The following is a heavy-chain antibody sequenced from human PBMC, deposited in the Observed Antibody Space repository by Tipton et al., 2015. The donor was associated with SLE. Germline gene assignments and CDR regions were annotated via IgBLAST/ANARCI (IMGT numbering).Heavy chain of an antibody. V-gene: IGHV4-34*01. CDR3: ARMSSSWSGGYFDG. Sequence: TLSLTCAVYGASFSDYYWSWIRHPPGKGLEWIGEINDVGGTNFNPSLKSRVTISLDRSKNQFSLKVTSVTAADTAVYYCARMSSSWSGGYFDGWGQGTLVTVSS. CDR2: INDVGGT. D-gene: IGHD6-13*01. CDR1: GASFSDYY. J-gene: IGHJ4*02.